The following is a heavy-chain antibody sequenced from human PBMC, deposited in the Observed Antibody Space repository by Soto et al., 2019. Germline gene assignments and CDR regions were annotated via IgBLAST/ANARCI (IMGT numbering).Heavy chain of an antibody. V-gene: IGHV3-72*01. CDR3: TRVRLCSSRSSDD. D-gene: IGHD6-19*01. CDR1: GFTFSDDY. CDR2: IKNKANGYTT. J-gene: IGHJ4*01. Sequence: EVQLVESGGGLVQPEGSLRLSCAASGFTFSDDYMAWVRQAPGKGLEWVGRIKNKANGYTTEYAAPVKGRFIISSDDSTNSVFLQLNRLKTDDAAVYYCTRVRLCSSRSSDDWGHGILVTVSS.